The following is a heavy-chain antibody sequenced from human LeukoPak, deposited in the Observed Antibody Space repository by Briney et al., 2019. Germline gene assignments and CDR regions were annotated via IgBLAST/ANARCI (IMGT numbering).Heavy chain of an antibody. CDR1: GFTFSSYG. J-gene: IGHJ4*02. CDR3: AKGDGYNFVY. Sequence: PGGSLRLSCAASGFTFSSYGMHWVRQAPGKGLEWVAVISYDGSNKYYADSVKGRFTISRDNSKNTLYLQMNSLRAEDTAVYYCAKGDGYNFVYWGQGTLVTVSS. V-gene: IGHV3-30*18. CDR2: ISYDGSNK. D-gene: IGHD5-24*01.